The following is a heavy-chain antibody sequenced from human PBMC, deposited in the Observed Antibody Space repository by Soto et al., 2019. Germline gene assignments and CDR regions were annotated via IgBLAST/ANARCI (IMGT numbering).Heavy chain of an antibody. Sequence: LRLSCAASGFTFSPYTMHWVRQAPGKGLEWVAVISYDGSTEYNPDSVKGRFTISRDNPKNTVYLQMNSLRAEDTAIYYCARGGGFCGGDCYKGGIDYWGQGTLVTVSS. J-gene: IGHJ4*02. D-gene: IGHD2-21*02. CDR3: ARGGGFCGGDCYKGGIDY. CDR2: ISYDGSTE. CDR1: GFTFSPYT. V-gene: IGHV3-30-3*01.